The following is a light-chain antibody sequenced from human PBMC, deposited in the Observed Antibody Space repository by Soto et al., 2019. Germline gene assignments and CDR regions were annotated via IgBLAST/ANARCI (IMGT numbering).Light chain of an antibody. CDR2: DGG. Sequence: QSALTQPASVSGSPGQSITISCTGTSSDVGSYNLVSWYQHHPGKAPKLMIYDGGKRPSGVSNRFSGSKSGNTASLTISALQAEDEADYYCSYFTIRRNTVIFGGGTKLTVL. V-gene: IGLV2-14*02. CDR3: SYFTIRRNTVI. J-gene: IGLJ2*01. CDR1: SSDVGSYNL.